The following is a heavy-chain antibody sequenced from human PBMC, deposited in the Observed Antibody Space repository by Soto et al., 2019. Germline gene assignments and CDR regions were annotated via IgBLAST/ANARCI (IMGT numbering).Heavy chain of an antibody. CDR1: GGAISTYY. Sequence: SETLSLTCTVSGGAISTYYWTWIRQTAGKGLEWIGRIYSSGSTKYNPALQSRVTMSLDTSNNQFSLRLTSVTAADTAVYYCARGQRFSDWVDPWGKGTLVTV. CDR2: IYSSGST. V-gene: IGHV4-4*07. D-gene: IGHD3-3*01. J-gene: IGHJ5*02. CDR3: ARGQRFSDWVDP.